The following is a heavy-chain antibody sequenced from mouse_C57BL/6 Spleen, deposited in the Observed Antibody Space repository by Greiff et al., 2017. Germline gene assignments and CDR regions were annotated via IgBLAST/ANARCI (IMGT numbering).Heavy chain of an antibody. CDR2: SYPGSGSL. D-gene: IGHD2-2*01. J-gene: IGHJ2*01. V-gene: IGHV1-62-2*01. Sequence: QVQLQQSGAELVKPGASVKLSCKASGYTFTEYTIPWVKQRSGQGLEGIGWSYPGSGSLKYNEKFKDKATLTADKASSTVDMELSRLTSEDSAVYFCARHHGYDGYYFDCWGKGTTLTVTS. CDR1: GYTFTEYT. CDR3: ARHHGYDGYYFDC.